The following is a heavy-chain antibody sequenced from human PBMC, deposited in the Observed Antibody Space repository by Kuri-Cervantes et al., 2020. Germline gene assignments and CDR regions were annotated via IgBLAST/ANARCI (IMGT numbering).Heavy chain of an antibody. Sequence: ASVKVSCKASGYTFTSYYMHWVRQAPGQGLEWMGIINPSGGSTSYAQKFQGRVTMTRDTSTSTVYMELSSLRSEDTAVYYCAREESRATYYCDSSGLCFDYWGQGTLVTVSS. J-gene: IGHJ4*02. CDR2: INPSGGST. CDR3: AREESRATYYCDSSGLCFDY. V-gene: IGHV1-46*01. CDR1: GYTFTSYY. D-gene: IGHD3-22*01.